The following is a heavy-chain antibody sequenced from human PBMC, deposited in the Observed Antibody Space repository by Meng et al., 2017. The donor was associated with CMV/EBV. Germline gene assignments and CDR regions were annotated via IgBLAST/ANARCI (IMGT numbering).Heavy chain of an antibody. D-gene: IGHD3-10*01. CDR2: INPKSGGT. Sequence: ASVKVSCKASGYTFTGYYIHWVRQAPGQGLEWMGWINPKSGGTNYAQEFQGRVTLSRDTSINTAYMDLSGLISDDMAVYYCARAAVRGLIMVAVDYWGQGTLVTVSS. J-gene: IGHJ4*02. V-gene: IGHV1-2*02. CDR3: ARAAVRGLIMVAVDY. CDR1: GYTFTGYY.